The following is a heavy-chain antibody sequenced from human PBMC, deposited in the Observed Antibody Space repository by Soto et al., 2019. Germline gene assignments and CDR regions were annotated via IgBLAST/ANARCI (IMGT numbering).Heavy chain of an antibody. J-gene: IGHJ4*02. Sequence: GGSLRLSCAASGFTFSSYDMHWVRQATGKGLEWVSAIGTAGDTYYPGSVKGRFTISRENAKNSLYLQINSLRAGDTAVYYCAREGIAVAGLDYWGQGTLVTVSS. D-gene: IGHD6-19*01. CDR2: IGTAGDT. CDR1: GFTFSSYD. V-gene: IGHV3-13*01. CDR3: AREGIAVAGLDY.